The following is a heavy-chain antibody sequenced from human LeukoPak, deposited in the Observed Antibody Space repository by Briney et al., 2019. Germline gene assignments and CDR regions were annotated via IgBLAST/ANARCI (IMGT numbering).Heavy chain of an antibody. D-gene: IGHD4-17*01. CDR3: ARGRRSVTSPHFDY. Sequence: SQTLSLTCTVSGGSIGSGGYYWSWIRQHPGKGLEWIGYIYYSGSTYYNPSLKSRVTISVDTSKNQFSLKLSSVTAADTAVYYCARGRRSVTSPHFDYWGQGTLVTVSS. V-gene: IGHV4-31*03. CDR1: GGSIGSGGYY. CDR2: IYYSGST. J-gene: IGHJ4*02.